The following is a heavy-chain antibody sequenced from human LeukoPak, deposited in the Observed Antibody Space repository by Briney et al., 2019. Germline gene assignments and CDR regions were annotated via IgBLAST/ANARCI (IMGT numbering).Heavy chain of an antibody. Sequence: QPGGSLRLSCAAPGFTFSSYEMKWVRQAPGKGLEWVSYISSSGSTAYYADSVKGRFTISRDNSKNTLYLQMNSLRAEDTAVYYWARVSQGGYYYDSSGYYALDVWGQGTTVTVSS. CDR1: GFTFSSYE. CDR2: ISSSGSTA. V-gene: IGHV3-48*03. CDR3: ARVSQGGYYYDSSGYYALDV. D-gene: IGHD3-22*01. J-gene: IGHJ6*02.